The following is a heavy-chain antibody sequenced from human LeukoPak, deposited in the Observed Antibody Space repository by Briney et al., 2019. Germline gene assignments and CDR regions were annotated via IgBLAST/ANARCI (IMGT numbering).Heavy chain of an antibody. V-gene: IGHV3-30-3*01. CDR3: ARPQSFLEWLFDY. D-gene: IGHD3-3*01. J-gene: IGHJ4*02. Sequence: GGSLRLSCAASGFTFSSYAMHWVRQAPGKGLEWVVVISYDGSNKYYADSVKGRFTISRDNSKNTLYLQMNSLRAEDTAVYYCARPQSFLEWLFDYWGQGTLVTVSS. CDR1: GFTFSSYA. CDR2: ISYDGSNK.